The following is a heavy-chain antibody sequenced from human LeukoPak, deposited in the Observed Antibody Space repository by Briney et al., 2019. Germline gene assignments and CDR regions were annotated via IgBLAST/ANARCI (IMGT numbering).Heavy chain of an antibody. CDR2: INPSGGTT. J-gene: IGHJ4*02. CDR1: GYTFTTYS. Sequence: VASVKVFCKASGYTFTTYSILWVRQAPGQGLEWMGVINPSGGTTSYAQKFQGRVTMTRDTSTSTVYMDLSSLRSEDTAVYYCARGGGGLDQWGQGTLVTVSS. CDR3: ARGGGGLDQ. D-gene: IGHD3-16*01. V-gene: IGHV1-46*01.